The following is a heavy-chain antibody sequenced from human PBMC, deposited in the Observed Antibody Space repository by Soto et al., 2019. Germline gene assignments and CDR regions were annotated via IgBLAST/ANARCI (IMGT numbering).Heavy chain of an antibody. D-gene: IGHD6-13*01. J-gene: IGHJ3*02. CDR2: LKSKSDGGTT. Sequence: GGSLRLSCAASGFTFSNAWMSWVRQAPGKGLEWVGRLKSKSDGGTTDYAAPVKGRFTISRDDSKNTLYLQMDSLKTEDSAVYYCTTYERIAASGARAIDIWGQGTMVTVSS. V-gene: IGHV3-15*01. CDR1: GFTFSNAW. CDR3: TTYERIAASGARAIDI.